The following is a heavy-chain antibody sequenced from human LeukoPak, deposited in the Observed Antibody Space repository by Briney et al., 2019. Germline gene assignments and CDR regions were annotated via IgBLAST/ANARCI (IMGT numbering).Heavy chain of an antibody. J-gene: IGHJ5*02. CDR3: ARVLAAAGSNWFDP. CDR2: ISSSSSYI. V-gene: IGHV3-21*01. D-gene: IGHD6-13*01. CDR1: GFTFSSYS. Sequence: PGGSLRLYCAASGFTFSSYSMNWVRQAAGKGLEWVSSISSSSSYIYYADSVKGRFTISRDNAKNSLYLQMNSLRAEDTAVYYCARVLAAAGSNWFDPWGQGTLVTVSS.